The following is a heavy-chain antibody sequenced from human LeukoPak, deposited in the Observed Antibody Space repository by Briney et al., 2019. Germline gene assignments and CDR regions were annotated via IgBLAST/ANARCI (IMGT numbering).Heavy chain of an antibody. D-gene: IGHD3-22*01. Sequence: AISGSGGSTYYAGSVKGRFTISRDNSKNTLYLQMNSLRAEDTAVYYCARQNYYDSSGYYYYWGQGTLVTVSS. CDR3: ARQNYYDSSGYYYY. J-gene: IGHJ4*02. V-gene: IGHV3-23*01. CDR2: ISGSGGST.